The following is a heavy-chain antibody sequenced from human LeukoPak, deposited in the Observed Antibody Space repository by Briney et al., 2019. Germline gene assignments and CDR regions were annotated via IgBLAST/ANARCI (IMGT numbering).Heavy chain of an antibody. Sequence: GGSLRLSCAASGFIFSGSAMHWVRQASGKGLEWVGRIRSKANSYATAYAASVKGRFTISRDDSKNTAYLQMNSLKTEDTAVYYCTRTTAMDKYYYYYMDVWGKGTTVTVSS. CDR1: GFIFSGSA. CDR2: IRSKANSYAT. J-gene: IGHJ6*03. V-gene: IGHV3-73*01. D-gene: IGHD5-18*01. CDR3: TRTTAMDKYYYYYMDV.